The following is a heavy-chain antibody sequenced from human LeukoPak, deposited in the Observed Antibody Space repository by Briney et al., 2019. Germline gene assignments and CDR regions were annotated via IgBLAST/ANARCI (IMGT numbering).Heavy chain of an antibody. J-gene: IGHJ6*02. CDR2: INHSGST. Sequence: PSETLSLTCAVYGGSFSGYYWSWIRQPPGKGLEWIGEINHSGSTNYNPSLKSRVTISVDTSKNQFSPKLSSVTAADTAVYYCARGYSSSYYYYGMDVWGQGTTVTVSS. V-gene: IGHV4-34*01. CDR1: GGSFSGYY. D-gene: IGHD6-6*01. CDR3: ARGYSSSYYYYGMDV.